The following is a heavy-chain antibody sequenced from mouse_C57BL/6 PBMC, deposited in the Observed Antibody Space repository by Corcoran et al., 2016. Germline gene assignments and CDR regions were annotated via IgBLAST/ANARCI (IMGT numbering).Heavy chain of an antibody. CDR3: ARRGYGNYYFDY. Sequence: QVTLKESGPGILQSSQTLSLTCSFSGFSLSTSGMGVSWIRQPSGKGLEWLAHIYWDDDKRYNPSPKSRLTISKDTSRNQVFLKITSVDTADTATYYCARRGYGNYYFDYWDQGTTLTVSS. J-gene: IGHJ2*01. V-gene: IGHV8-12*01. CDR2: IYWDDDK. CDR1: GFSLSTSGMG. D-gene: IGHD2-1*01.